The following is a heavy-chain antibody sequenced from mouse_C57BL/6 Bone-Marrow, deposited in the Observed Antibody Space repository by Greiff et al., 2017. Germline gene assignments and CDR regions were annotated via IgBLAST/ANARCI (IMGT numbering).Heavy chain of an antibody. CDR1: GFTFSSYG. Sequence: EVQLVESGGDLVKPGGSLKLSCAASGFTFSSYGMSWVRQTPDKRLEWVATISSGGSYTYYPASVKGRFTISRDNAKNTLYLQMSSLKSEDTAMYYCARNYYAMDYWGQGTSVTVSA. J-gene: IGHJ4*01. CDR2: ISSGGSYT. V-gene: IGHV5-6*01. CDR3: ARNYYAMDY.